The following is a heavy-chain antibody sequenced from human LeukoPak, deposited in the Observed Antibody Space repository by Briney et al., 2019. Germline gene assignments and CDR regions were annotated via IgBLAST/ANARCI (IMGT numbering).Heavy chain of an antibody. CDR3: ARRRQQLVRPLPFDY. V-gene: IGHV4-34*01. CDR1: GGSFSGYY. CDR2: INHSGST. Sequence: SSETLSLTCAVYGGSFSGYYWSWIRQPPGKGLEWIGEINHSGSTNYNPSLKSRVTISVDTSKNQFSLKLSSVTAADTAVYYCARRRQQLVRPLPFDYWGQGTLVTVSS. D-gene: IGHD6-13*01. J-gene: IGHJ4*02.